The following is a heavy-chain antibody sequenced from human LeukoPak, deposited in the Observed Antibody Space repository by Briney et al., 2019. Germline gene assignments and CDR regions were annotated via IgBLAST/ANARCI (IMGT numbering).Heavy chain of an antibody. V-gene: IGHV1-2*02. Sequence: ASVKVSCKASGYTFTGYYMHWVRQAPGQGLEWMGWINPNSGGTNYAQKFQGRVTMTRDTSISTAYMELSRLRSDDTAVYYCARDPYYDSSGYGYWGQGTLVTVSS. CDR2: INPNSGGT. J-gene: IGHJ4*02. CDR1: GYTFTGYY. CDR3: ARDPYYDSSGYGY. D-gene: IGHD3-22*01.